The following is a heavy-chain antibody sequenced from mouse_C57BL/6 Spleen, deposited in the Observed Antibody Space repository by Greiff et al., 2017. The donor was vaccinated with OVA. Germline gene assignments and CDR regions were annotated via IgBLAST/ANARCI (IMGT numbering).Heavy chain of an antibody. V-gene: IGHV3-8*01. CDR3: ARYYYYGSSEWYFDV. D-gene: IGHD1-1*01. CDR1: GYSITSDY. Sequence: DVQLQESGPGLAKPSQTLSLTCSVTGYSITSDYWNWIRKFPGNKLEYMGYISYSGSTYYNPSLKSRISITRDTSKNQYYLQLNSVTTEDTATYYCARYYYYGSSEWYFDVWGTGTTVTVSS. J-gene: IGHJ1*03. CDR2: ISYSGST.